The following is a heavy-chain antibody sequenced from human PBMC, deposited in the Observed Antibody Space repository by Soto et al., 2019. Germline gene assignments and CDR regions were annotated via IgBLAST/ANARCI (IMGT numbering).Heavy chain of an antibody. J-gene: IGHJ6*04. CDR3: ARRSYCDGDCTRRPYDYYGMDV. CDR1: GYSFTSYH. D-gene: IGHD2-21*02. CDR2: IYPGDSET. V-gene: IGHV5-51*01. Sequence: EVQLVQSGAEVKKPGESLKISCKGSGYSFTSYHIVWVRQMPGKGLEWMGIIYPGDSETRYSPSLQGQVTMSAEKSTSPAYLQWSSLKASDTAMYYCARRSYCDGDCTRRPYDYYGMDVWGKGTTVTVSS.